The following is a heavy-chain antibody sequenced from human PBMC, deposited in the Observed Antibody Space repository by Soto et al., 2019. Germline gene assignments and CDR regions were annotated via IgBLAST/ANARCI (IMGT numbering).Heavy chain of an antibody. D-gene: IGHD6-6*01. J-gene: IGHJ6*04. CDR2: IYYSGST. CDR3: AIYSCSSLADYYYGVDV. CDR1: GGSVSRDNYY. Sequence: SETLSLTCTVSGGSVSRDNYYWGWIRQPPGKGLEWIGGIYYSGSTYYNPSLKSRVTISVDTSKNQFSLRLNSVAAADTAVYYCAIYSCSSLADYYYGVDVWGKGTTVPVSS. V-gene: IGHV4-39*01.